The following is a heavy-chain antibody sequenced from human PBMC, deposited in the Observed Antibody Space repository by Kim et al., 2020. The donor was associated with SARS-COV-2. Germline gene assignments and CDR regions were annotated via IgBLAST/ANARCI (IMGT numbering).Heavy chain of an antibody. J-gene: IGHJ5*02. Sequence: SETLSLTCTVSGGSISSHYWSWIRQSPGKGLEWIGYISYTGSTKYNPSLKSRATISVDTSRNQFSLKLTSVTAADTAVNYYARASSSWSNWFDPWGQGT. CDR3: ARASSSWSNWFDP. V-gene: IGHV4-59*11. D-gene: IGHD6-13*01. CDR2: ISYTGST. CDR1: GGSISSHY.